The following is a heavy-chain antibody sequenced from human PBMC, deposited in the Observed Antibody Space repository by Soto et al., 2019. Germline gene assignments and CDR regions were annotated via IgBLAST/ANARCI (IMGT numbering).Heavy chain of an antibody. Sequence: GASVKVSCKASGGTFSSYAISWVRQAPGQGLEWMGGITPIFGTANYAQKFQGRVTITADESTSTAYMELSSLRSEDTAVYYCAKEKRGEDYYDSSGYAHDAFDTWGQGTMVTVSS. CDR2: ITPIFGTA. J-gene: IGHJ3*02. CDR1: GGTFSSYA. D-gene: IGHD3-22*01. CDR3: AKEKRGEDYYDSSGYAHDAFDT. V-gene: IGHV1-69*13.